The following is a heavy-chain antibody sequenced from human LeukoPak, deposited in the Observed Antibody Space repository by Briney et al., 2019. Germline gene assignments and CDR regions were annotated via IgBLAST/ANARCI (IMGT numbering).Heavy chain of an antibody. CDR1: GYTLTELS. D-gene: IGHD3-3*01. CDR2: FDPEDGET. J-gene: IGHJ4*02. CDR3: ATVVVLRFLEWYSALGY. Sequence: GASVKVSCKVSGYTLTELSMHWVRQAPGKGLEWMGGFDPEDGETIYAQKFQGRVTMTEDTSTDTAYMELSSLRSEDTAVYYCATVVVLRFLEWYSALGYWGQGTLVTASS. V-gene: IGHV1-24*01.